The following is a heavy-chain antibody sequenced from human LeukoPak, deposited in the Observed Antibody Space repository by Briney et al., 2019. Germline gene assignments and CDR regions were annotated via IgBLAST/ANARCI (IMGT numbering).Heavy chain of an antibody. D-gene: IGHD2-2*01. CDR3: ARGACSSTSCYYGNYYFDS. CDR2: IYSGGST. J-gene: IGHJ4*02. Sequence: AGGSLRLSCAASGFTVSSNYMSWVRQAPGKGLEWVSVIYSGGSTYYADSVKGRFTISRDNSKNTLCLQMNSLRAEDTAVYYCARGACSSTSCYYGNYYFDSWGQGTLVTVSS. V-gene: IGHV3-53*01. CDR1: GFTVSSNY.